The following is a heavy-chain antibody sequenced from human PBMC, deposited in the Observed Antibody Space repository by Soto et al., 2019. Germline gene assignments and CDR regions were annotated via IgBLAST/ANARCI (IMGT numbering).Heavy chain of an antibody. CDR1: GFTFSSFY. V-gene: IGHV3-21*01. J-gene: IGHJ6*02. CDR2: ISSGGSYI. D-gene: IGHD1-26*01. CDR3: ARLLSGSYSLGV. Sequence: VGSLRLSCAASGFTFSSFYMNWVRQAPGKGLEWVSSISSGGSYIHYADSVKGRFTISRDNAKSLLFLQMNTLRAEDAAVYYCARLLSGSYSLGVWGLRTTVTVSS.